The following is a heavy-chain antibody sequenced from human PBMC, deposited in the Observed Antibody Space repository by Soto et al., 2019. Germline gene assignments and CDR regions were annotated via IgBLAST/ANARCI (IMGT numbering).Heavy chain of an antibody. CDR3: AKEAAMVPDYYGMDV. J-gene: IGHJ6*02. CDR1: GFTFDDYT. CDR2: ISWDGGST. Sequence: PGGSLRLSCAASGFTFDDYTMHWVRQAPGKGLEWVSLISWDGGSTYYADSVKGRFTISRDNSINSLYLQMNSLRTEDTALYYCAKEAAMVPDYYGMDVWGQGTTVTVSS. V-gene: IGHV3-43*01. D-gene: IGHD2-2*01.